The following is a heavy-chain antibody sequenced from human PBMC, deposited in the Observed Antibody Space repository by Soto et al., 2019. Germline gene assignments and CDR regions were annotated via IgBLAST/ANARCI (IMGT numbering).Heavy chain of an antibody. Sequence: PXETLSLTCTVSGDSVSSGASHWTWIRQSPGKGLEWIGYISHNATADCNPSLKSRVSVSVDTSNNQFSLKLTSATTADTAVYYCARVDWSTSKIGVSGQGKTVTVSS. CDR1: GDSVSSGASH. CDR3: ARVDWSTSKIGV. J-gene: IGHJ6*02. D-gene: IGHD3-9*01. CDR2: ISHNATA. V-gene: IGHV4-61*08.